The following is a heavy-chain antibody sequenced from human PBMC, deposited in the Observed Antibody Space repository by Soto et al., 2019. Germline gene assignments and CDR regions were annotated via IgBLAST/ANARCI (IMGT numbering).Heavy chain of an antibody. CDR2: ISAYNGNT. Sequence: ASVKVSCKASGYTFTSYGISWVRQAPGQGLEWMGWISAYNGNTNYAQKLQGRVTMTTDTSTSTTYMELRSLRSDDTAVYYCEGIEDIVRGGYANYFDYWGQGTLVTVSS. D-gene: IGHD2-8*01. J-gene: IGHJ4*02. CDR3: EGIEDIVRGGYANYFDY. CDR1: GYTFTSYG. V-gene: IGHV1-18*01.